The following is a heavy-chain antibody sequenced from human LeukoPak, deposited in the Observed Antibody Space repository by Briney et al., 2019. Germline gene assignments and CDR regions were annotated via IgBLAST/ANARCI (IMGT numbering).Heavy chain of an antibody. CDR1: GYSFTHHG. CDR3: ARDPTNTGCRYPYLYY. D-gene: IGHD3-16*02. CDR2: ISTYNRDT. J-gene: IGHJ4*02. V-gene: IGHV1-18*01. Sequence: ASVKVSCKTYGYSFTHHGISWVRQAPGQGLEWMGWISTYNRDTNYAQRLQGRITILTDTSTSTVYMELRSLASDDTAVYYCARDPTNTGCRYPYLYYWGQGTLVTVSS.